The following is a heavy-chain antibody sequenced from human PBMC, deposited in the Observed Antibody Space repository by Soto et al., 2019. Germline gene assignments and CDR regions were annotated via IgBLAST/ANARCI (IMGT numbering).Heavy chain of an antibody. CDR1: RGAFSSYT. D-gene: IGHD5-12*01. J-gene: IGHJ4*02. Sequence: QVQLVQSGAEVKKPGSSVKVSCKASRGAFSSYTISWVRQAPGQGLECMGRIIPILGIANYAQKFQGRVTINADKSTSTADMELSSLRSEDTAVYYCAREEDIEMATIRRVDWGQGTLVTVSS. CDR3: AREEDIEMATIRRVD. CDR2: IIPILGIA. V-gene: IGHV1-69*08.